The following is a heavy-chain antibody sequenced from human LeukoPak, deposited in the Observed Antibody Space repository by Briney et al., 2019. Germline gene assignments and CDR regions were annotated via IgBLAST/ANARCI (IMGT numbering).Heavy chain of an antibody. CDR1: GCSISSYY. CDR2: IYSSGST. Sequence: SETLSLTCTVSGCSISSYYWSWVRQPAGKGLEWVGRIYSSGSTNYNPSLKSRVTMSVDTSKNQLSLKLSSVTAADTAVYYCPRDTSGKMEGPFDYWGQGTLVTVSS. CDR3: PRDTSGKMEGPFDY. J-gene: IGHJ4*02. V-gene: IGHV4-4*07. D-gene: IGHD5-12*01.